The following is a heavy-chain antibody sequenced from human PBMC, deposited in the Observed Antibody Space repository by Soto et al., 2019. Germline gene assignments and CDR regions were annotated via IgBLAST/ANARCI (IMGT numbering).Heavy chain of an antibody. CDR2: INSDGSKT. J-gene: IGHJ5*02. V-gene: IGHV3-74*03. CDR3: ATVATHSYNWLDP. Sequence: EVQLVESGGTLVQPGGSLRLSCAASGFTFSTFWMHWVRQAPGKGLVWVSRINSDGSKTTYADSVRGRFTISRDNAKNTVYLEMNSLRAEDTAVYCCATVATHSYNWLDPWGQGTLVTVSS. CDR1: GFTFSTFW. D-gene: IGHD5-12*01.